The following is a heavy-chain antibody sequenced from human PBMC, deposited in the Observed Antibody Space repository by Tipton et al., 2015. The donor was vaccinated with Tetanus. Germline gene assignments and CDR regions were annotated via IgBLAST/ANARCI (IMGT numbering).Heavy chain of an antibody. D-gene: IGHD6-25*01. J-gene: IGHJ4*02. V-gene: IGHV3-7*01. CDR3: VREGLVFGPAKLSYFDY. Sequence: SLRLSCAASGFDFRSDWMTWVRQAPGKGLEWVANIKQDGNEKYHVDSVKGRFTISSDISKNTLYLQMNSLRTEDTSVYYCVREGLVFGPAKLSYFDYWGRGTLLTVSS. CDR2: IKQDGNEK. CDR1: GFDFRSDW.